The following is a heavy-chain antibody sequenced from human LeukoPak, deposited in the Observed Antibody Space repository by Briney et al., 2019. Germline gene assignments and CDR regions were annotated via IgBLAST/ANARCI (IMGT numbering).Heavy chain of an antibody. Sequence: ASVKVSCTASGYTFTDYYIHWVRQAPGQGLEWMGIINPSGGSTIYAQRFHGTVTMTRDMSTSTVYMELSSLRSEDTAIYYCARDKDAPGYSSGWRQYYYGMGVWGQGTTVTVSS. V-gene: IGHV1-46*01. CDR3: ARDKDAPGYSSGWRQYYYGMGV. J-gene: IGHJ6*02. CDR1: GYTFTDYY. CDR2: INPSGGST. D-gene: IGHD6-19*01.